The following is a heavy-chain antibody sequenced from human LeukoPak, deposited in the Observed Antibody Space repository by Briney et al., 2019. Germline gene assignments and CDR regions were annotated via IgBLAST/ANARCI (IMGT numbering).Heavy chain of an antibody. V-gene: IGHV3-74*01. CDR1: GFIFSQFW. D-gene: IGHD3-10*01. J-gene: IGHJ5*02. Sequence: GGSLRLSCAGSGFIFSQFWMQWVRQVPGKGLVWVSRINGDGSSADYADSVKGRFTISRDNAKNTLYLQMNSLRAEDTAVYYCARDFYASGTYYNPNWFDPWGQGTLVTVSS. CDR2: INGDGSSA. CDR3: ARDFYASGTYYNPNWFDP.